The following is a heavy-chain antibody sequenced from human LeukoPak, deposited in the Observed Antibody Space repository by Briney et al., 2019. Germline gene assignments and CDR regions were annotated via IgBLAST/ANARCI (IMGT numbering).Heavy chain of an antibody. Sequence: GGSLRLSCAASGFTFRSYGMHWVRQAPDKGLEWVAVIWDDGSETFHADSVKGRFAISRDNSKNTVFLHMNSLRVEDTAVYYCARGVYWSLDYWGQGTPVTVSS. V-gene: IGHV3-33*01. CDR3: ARGVYWSLDY. CDR2: IWDDGSET. D-gene: IGHD1-1*01. J-gene: IGHJ4*02. CDR1: GFTFRSYG.